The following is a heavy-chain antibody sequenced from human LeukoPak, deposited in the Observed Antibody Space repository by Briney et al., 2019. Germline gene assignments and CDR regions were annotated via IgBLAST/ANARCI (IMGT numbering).Heavy chain of an antibody. J-gene: IGHJ4*02. CDR3: TKTGARYSASSNFDS. CDR2: ISNSGDNT. V-gene: IGHV3-23*01. D-gene: IGHD6-6*01. Sequence: GGSLRPSCAASGFPFTTYAMSWVRQPPGKGLEWVSAISNSGDNTYYADSVKGRFTISRDNSKNTFFLQMNSLRAEDTAMYYCTKTGARYSASSNFDSRGQGALVTVSS. CDR1: GFPFTTYA.